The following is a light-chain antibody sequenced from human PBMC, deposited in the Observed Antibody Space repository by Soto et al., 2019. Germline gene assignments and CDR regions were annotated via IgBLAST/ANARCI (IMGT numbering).Light chain of an antibody. V-gene: IGLV2-14*03. CDR3: CSYTSSSTPWV. CDR1: SSDVGGYNY. CDR2: DVS. Sequence: QSVLTQPASVSGSPGQSITISCTGTSSDVGGYNYVSWYQQHPGKAPKLMIYDVSDRPSGVSNRFSAPKSGNTASLTISGLQAEDEADYYCCSYTSSSTPWVFGTETKVTVL. J-gene: IGLJ1*01.